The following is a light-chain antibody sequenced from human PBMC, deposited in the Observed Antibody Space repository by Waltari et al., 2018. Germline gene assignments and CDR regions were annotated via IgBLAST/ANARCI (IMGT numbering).Light chain of an antibody. CDR3: CSFAGSSISMV. Sequence: QSALTQPASVSGSPGQSITVTCTGTSRDVGRYKLVSCYQQHPGKAPKLIIYEVSERPSGVSDRFSGSKSGNTASLTISGLQAEDEGDYYCCSFAGSSISMVFGGGTKLTVL. J-gene: IGLJ2*01. CDR2: EVS. V-gene: IGLV2-23*02. CDR1: SRDVGRYKL.